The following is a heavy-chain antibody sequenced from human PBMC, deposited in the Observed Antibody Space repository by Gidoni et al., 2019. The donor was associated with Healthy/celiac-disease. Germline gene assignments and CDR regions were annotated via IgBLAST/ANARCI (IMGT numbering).Heavy chain of an antibody. J-gene: IGHJ3*02. Sequence: QVQLQASGPGLVKPSETLSLTCTVSGGPIISYYWRWIRQPPGKGLEWIGYIYYSGSTNYNPPLKSRVTISVDTSKNQFSLKLSSVTAADTAVYYFARGVEMITFGGVIGFGAFDIWGQGTMVTVSS. D-gene: IGHD3-16*02. V-gene: IGHV4-59*08. CDR1: GGPIISYY. CDR2: IYYSGST. CDR3: ARGVEMITFGGVIGFGAFDI.